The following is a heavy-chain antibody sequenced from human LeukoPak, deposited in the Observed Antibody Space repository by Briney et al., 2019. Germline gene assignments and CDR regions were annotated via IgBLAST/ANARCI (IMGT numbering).Heavy chain of an antibody. D-gene: IGHD3-10*01. V-gene: IGHV3-21*01. CDR3: ARGFSTAPEY. Sequence: PGGSLRLSCAASGFIFSSYSMNWVRQAPGKGLEWVSSISSSSSYIYYADSVKGRFTISRDNAKNSLYLQMNSLRAEDTAVYYCARGFSTAPEYWGQGTLVTVSS. CDR1: GFIFSSYS. CDR2: ISSSSSYI. J-gene: IGHJ4*02.